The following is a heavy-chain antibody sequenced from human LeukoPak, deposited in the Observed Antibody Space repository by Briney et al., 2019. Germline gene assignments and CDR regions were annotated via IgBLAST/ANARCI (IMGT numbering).Heavy chain of an antibody. D-gene: IGHD6-19*01. J-gene: IGHJ4*02. CDR3: ARDGGQWLGIDY. V-gene: IGHV4-34*01. CDR1: GGSFSGYY. Sequence: PSETLSLTCAVYGGSFSGYYWSWIRQPPGKGLEWIGEINHSGSTNYNPSLKSRVTISVDTSKNQFSLKLSSVTAADTAVYYCARDGGQWLGIDYWGQGTLVTVSS. CDR2: INHSGST.